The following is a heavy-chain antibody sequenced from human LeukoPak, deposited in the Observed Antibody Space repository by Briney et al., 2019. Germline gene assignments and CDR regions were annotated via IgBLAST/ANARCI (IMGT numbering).Heavy chain of an antibody. CDR2: ISGSGGST. D-gene: IGHD2-2*01. J-gene: IGHJ6*02. V-gene: IGHV3-23*01. CDR1: GFTFSSYA. CDR3: AKSLGEVPAANYYYYGMDV. Sequence: PGGSLRLSCAASGFTFSSYAMSWVRQAPGKGLEWVSAISGSGGSTYYADSVKGRFTISRDKSKNTLYLQMNSLRAEDTAVYYCAKSLGEVPAANYYYYGMDVWGQGTTVTVSS.